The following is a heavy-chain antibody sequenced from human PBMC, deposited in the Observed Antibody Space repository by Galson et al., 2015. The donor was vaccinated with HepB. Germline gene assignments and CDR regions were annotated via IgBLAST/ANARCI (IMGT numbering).Heavy chain of an antibody. V-gene: IGHV3-33*01. Sequence: SLRLSCAASGAASGSTFSRHGMHWVRQAPGKGLEWEDLIWYDGTKNYHAEHLKGRFTISRDNSKNILYLQMNSLGAEDTAMYYCARYLGDYYGFDIWGQGTMVIVSA. CDR2: IWYDGTKN. CDR3: ARYLGDYYGFDI. CDR1: GSTFSRHG. D-gene: IGHD2/OR15-2a*01. J-gene: IGHJ3*02.